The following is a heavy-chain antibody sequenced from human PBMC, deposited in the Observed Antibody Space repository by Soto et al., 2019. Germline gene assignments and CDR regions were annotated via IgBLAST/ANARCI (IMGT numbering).Heavy chain of an antibody. V-gene: IGHV3-30-3*01. CDR3: ARAQAYCGGDCYDAFDI. CDR1: GFTFSSYA. Sequence: GGSLRLSCAASGFTFSSYAMHWVRQAPGKGLEWVAVISYDGSNKYYADSVKGRFTISRDNSKNTLYLQMNSLRAEDTAVYYCARAQAYCGGDCYDAFDIWGQGTMVTVSS. CDR2: ISYDGSNK. D-gene: IGHD2-21*02. J-gene: IGHJ3*02.